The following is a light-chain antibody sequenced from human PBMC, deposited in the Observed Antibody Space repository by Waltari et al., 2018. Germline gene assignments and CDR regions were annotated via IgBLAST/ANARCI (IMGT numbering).Light chain of an antibody. J-gene: IGLJ3*02. Sequence: QSVLTQPPSVSGAPGQRVTISCTGSRSNIGAGYDVHWYQQVPGTAPKGIISANTNVPPEGPDRCSGSKSDTSASLAITGLQAEDEADYYCQSYDSSLSGWVFGGGTKLTVL. CDR2: ANT. V-gene: IGLV1-40*01. CDR1: RSNIGAGYD. CDR3: QSYDSSLSGWV.